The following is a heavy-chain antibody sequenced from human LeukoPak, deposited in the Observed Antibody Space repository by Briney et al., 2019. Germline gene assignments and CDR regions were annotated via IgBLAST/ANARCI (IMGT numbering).Heavy chain of an antibody. CDR2: IYYSGST. CDR3: ARVAVVVADPFDY. Sequence: SETLSLTCSVSGGSVSSSSYYWGWIRQSPGKGLEWIGSIYYSGSTYYNPSLQSRVTISVDTSKNQFSLKLTSVTAADTAVYYCARVAVVVADPFDYWAREPWSPSPQ. J-gene: IGHJ4*02. D-gene: IGHD6-19*01. CDR1: GGSVSSSSYY. V-gene: IGHV4-39*07.